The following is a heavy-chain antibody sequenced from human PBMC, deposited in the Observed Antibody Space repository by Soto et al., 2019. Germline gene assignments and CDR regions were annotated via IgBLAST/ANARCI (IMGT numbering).Heavy chain of an antibody. CDR3: ARSIAVTGTYFSVLDV. CDR2: IYPGDLDT. V-gene: IGHV5-51*01. D-gene: IGHD6-19*01. Sequence: PGESLKISCKGSGYSFSSFWVAWVRQTPGKGLEWLGIIYPGDLDTRYTSSFQGHVIISADKSSSTVYLQWSSLKASDTAIYYCARSIAVTGTYFSVLDVWGQGTPVTVSS. J-gene: IGHJ6*02. CDR1: GYSFSSFW.